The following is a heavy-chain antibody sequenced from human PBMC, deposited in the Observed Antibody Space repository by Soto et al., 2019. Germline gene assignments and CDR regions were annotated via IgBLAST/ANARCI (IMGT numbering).Heavy chain of an antibody. D-gene: IGHD3-3*01. CDR1: GGSISSYY. CDR2: INHSGST. CDR3: AREVPPNDFWSGYYTATYYMDV. J-gene: IGHJ6*03. V-gene: IGHV4-34*01. Sequence: SETLSLTCTVSGGSISSYYWSWIRQPPGKGLEWIGEINHSGSTNYNPSLKSRVTISVDTSKNQFSLKLSSVTAADTAVYYCAREVPPNDFWSGYYTATYYMDVWGKGTTVTVSS.